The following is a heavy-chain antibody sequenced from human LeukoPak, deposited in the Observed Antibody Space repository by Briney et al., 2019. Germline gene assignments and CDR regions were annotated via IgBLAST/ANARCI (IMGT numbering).Heavy chain of an antibody. Sequence: ASVKVSCKASGYTFTSYYMHWVRQAPGQGLEWTGIINPSGGSTSHAQKFQGRVTMTRDTSTSTVYMELSSLRSEDTAVYYCARAEPNGSGSYYMSSQTNYYYYYGMDVWGQGTTVTVSS. CDR3: ARAEPNGSGSYYMSSQTNYYYYYGMDV. J-gene: IGHJ6*02. V-gene: IGHV1-46*01. CDR1: GYTFTSYY. CDR2: INPSGGST. D-gene: IGHD3-10*01.